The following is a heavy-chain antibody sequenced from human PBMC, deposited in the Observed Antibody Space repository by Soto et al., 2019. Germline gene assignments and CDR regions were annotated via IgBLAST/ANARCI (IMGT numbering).Heavy chain of an antibody. CDR3: ARDDTYYDFWSGYCPREYYGMGV. CDR1: GGSVSSGSYY. V-gene: IGHV4-61*01. Sequence: SETLSLTCTVSGGSVSSGSYYWSWIRQPPGKGLEWIGYIYYSGSTNYNPSLKSRVTISVDTSKNQFSLELSSVTAADTAVYYCARDDTYYDFWSGYCPREYYGMGVWGQGTTVTVSS. CDR2: IYYSGST. J-gene: IGHJ6*02. D-gene: IGHD3-3*01.